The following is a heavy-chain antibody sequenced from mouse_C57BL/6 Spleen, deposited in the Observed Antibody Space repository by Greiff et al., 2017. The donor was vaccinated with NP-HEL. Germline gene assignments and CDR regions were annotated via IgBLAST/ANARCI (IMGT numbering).Heavy chain of an antibody. CDR1: GYTFTDYN. CDR2: INPNNGGT. Sequence: DVQLQESGPELVKPGASVKIPCKASGYTFTDYNMDWVKQSHGKSLEWIGDINPNNGGTIYNQKFKGKATLTVDKSSSTAYMELRSLTSEDTAVYYCARHWDYGSSLFAYWGQGTLVTVSA. D-gene: IGHD1-1*01. V-gene: IGHV1-18*01. J-gene: IGHJ3*01. CDR3: ARHWDYGSSLFAY.